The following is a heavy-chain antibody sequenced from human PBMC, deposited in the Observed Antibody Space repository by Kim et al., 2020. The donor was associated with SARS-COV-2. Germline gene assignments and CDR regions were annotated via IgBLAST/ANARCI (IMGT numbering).Heavy chain of an antibody. J-gene: IGHJ6*02. D-gene: IGHD6-13*01. CDR1: GYTFTSYG. Sequence: ASVKVSCKASGYTFTSYGISWVRQAPGQGLEWMGWISAYNGNTNYAQKLQGRVTMTTDTSTSTAYMELRSLRSDDTAVYYCARDLMVRSWPKYYYYYYGMDVWGQGTTVTVSS. V-gene: IGHV1-18*04. CDR2: ISAYNGNT. CDR3: ARDLMVRSWPKYYYYYYGMDV.